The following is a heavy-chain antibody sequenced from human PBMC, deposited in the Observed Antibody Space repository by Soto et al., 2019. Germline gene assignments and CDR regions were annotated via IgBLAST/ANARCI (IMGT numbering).Heavy chain of an antibody. CDR3: ARQMTTVTDFDY. D-gene: IGHD4-17*01. CDR1: GGSISSYY. CDR2: IYYSGST. Sequence: PSETLSLTCTVSGGSISSYYWSWIRQPPGKGLEWIGYIYYSGSTNYNPSLKSRVTISVDTSKNQFSLKLSSVTAADTAVYCCARQMTTVTDFDYWGQGTLVTVSS. V-gene: IGHV4-59*08. J-gene: IGHJ4*02.